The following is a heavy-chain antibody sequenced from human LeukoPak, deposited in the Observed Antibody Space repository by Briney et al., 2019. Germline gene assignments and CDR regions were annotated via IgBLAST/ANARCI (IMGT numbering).Heavy chain of an antibody. V-gene: IGHV3-74*01. Sequence: GGSLRLSCAASGFTFSSYWMHWVRQAPGKGLVWVSRINSDGSSTSYADSVKGRFTISRDNAKNTLYLQMNGLRAEDTAVYYCARAPYYDFWSGYYTDAFDIWGQGTMVTVSS. CDR1: GFTFSSYW. D-gene: IGHD3-3*01. J-gene: IGHJ3*02. CDR2: INSDGSST. CDR3: ARAPYYDFWSGYYTDAFDI.